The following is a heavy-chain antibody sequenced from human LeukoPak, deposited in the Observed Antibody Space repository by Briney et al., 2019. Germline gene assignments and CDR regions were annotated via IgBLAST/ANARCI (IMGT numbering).Heavy chain of an antibody. CDR1: GGSTNSYY. Sequence: SSETLSLTCTVSGGSTNSYYGSWIRQPPGKGLEWIGYIYYSGSTNYNPSLKSRVTISLDTSNNRFSLKLSSVTAADTAVYYCARDTSGYRRGSFDCWGQGTLVTVSS. V-gene: IGHV4-59*01. CDR2: IYYSGST. J-gene: IGHJ4*02. D-gene: IGHD5-12*01. CDR3: ARDTSGYRRGSFDC.